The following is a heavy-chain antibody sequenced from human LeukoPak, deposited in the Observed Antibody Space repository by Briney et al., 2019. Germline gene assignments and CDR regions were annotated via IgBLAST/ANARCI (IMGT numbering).Heavy chain of an antibody. V-gene: IGHV3-15*01. Sequence: GGSLRLSCAASGSTFSNAWMTWVRQAPGKGLEWVGRVKREIDGGTTDYAAPVKGRFAISRDDSKSTLYLQMNSLKTEDTAVYYCTTDSAAYWGQGTLVTVSS. CDR1: GSTFSNAW. CDR2: VKREIDGGTT. CDR3: TTDSAAY. J-gene: IGHJ4*02. D-gene: IGHD3-10*01.